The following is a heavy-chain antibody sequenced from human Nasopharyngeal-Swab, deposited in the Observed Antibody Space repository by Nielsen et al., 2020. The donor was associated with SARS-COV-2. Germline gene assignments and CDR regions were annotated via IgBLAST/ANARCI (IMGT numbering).Heavy chain of an antibody. Sequence: GESLKISCSASGFTFSNYDVSWVRQAPGKGLEYVSGISRDGGSTYYADSVTGRFIISRDDSKNTLYLQMSSLRLEDTAVYYCVKPLRSGGWYFTEAFDMWGQGTMVTVSS. D-gene: IGHD6-19*01. J-gene: IGHJ3*02. V-gene: IGHV3-64D*06. CDR3: VKPLRSGGWYFTEAFDM. CDR2: ISRDGGST. CDR1: GFTFSNYD.